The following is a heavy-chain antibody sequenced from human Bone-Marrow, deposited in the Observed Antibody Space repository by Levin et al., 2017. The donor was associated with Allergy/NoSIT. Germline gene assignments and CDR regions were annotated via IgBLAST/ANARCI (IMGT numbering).Heavy chain of an antibody. CDR2: IWYDGSNK. Sequence: GGSLRLSCAASGFTFSSYGMHWVRQAPGKGLEWVAVIWYDGSNKYYADSVKGRFTISRDNSKNTLYLQMNSLRAEDTAVYYCARDWYYYYMDVWGKGTTVTVSS. CDR3: ARDWYYYYMDV. V-gene: IGHV3-33*01. CDR1: GFTFSSYG. J-gene: IGHJ6*03.